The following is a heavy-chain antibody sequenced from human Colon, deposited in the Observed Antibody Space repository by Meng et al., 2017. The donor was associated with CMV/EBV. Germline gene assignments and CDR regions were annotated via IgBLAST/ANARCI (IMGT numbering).Heavy chain of an antibody. CDR2: IYNDGSGT. D-gene: IGHD6-19*01. CDR3: AKRQASSGWWGGGYYGMDV. Sequence: GGPLRLSCAASGFPFINYDMNWVRQAPGKGLEWVSFIYNDGSGTYYADSVKGRFTISRDNSKNTLYLQMNSLRADDTAVYYCAKRQASSGWWGGGYYGMDVWGQGTTVTVSS. V-gene: IGHV3-23*03. J-gene: IGHJ6*02. CDR1: GFPFINYD.